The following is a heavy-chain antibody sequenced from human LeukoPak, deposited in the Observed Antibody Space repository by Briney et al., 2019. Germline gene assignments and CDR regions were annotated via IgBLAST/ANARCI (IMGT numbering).Heavy chain of an antibody. J-gene: IGHJ4*02. Sequence: GGSLRLSCAASGFTFSDFAMHWVRQAPGRGLEWVAIISKDRSNEFYADSLKGRFTISRDNSKNTLYLQMISLRPEDTALYYCARESYDDIYFDHWGQGSLVTVSS. CDR1: GFTFSDFA. V-gene: IGHV3-30*04. CDR2: ISKDRSNE. CDR3: ARESYDDIYFDH. D-gene: IGHD4-17*01.